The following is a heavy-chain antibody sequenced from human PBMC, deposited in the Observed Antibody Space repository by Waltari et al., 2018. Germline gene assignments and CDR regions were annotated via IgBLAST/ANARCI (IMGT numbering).Heavy chain of an antibody. J-gene: IGHJ4*02. CDR1: GFPFSSYS. D-gene: IGHD6-13*01. CDR2: ISSSSSTI. CDR3: ARDLHRGGSSWYEVDY. Sequence: EVQLVESGGGLVQPGGSLRLSCAASGFPFSSYSMNWFRQAPGKGLEWVSYISSSSSTIYYADSGKGRFTISRDNAKNSLNLQMNSLRAEDTAVYYCARDLHRGGSSWYEVDYWGQGTLVTVSS. V-gene: IGHV3-48*01.